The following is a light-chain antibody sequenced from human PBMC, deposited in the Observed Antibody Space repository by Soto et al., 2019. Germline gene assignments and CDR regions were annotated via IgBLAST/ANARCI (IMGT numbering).Light chain of an antibody. CDR3: QVWDISSDLVI. Sequence: SYVLTQPPSVSVAPGKTARITCGGDNIGSKSVHWYQHRSGRAPVLVIYDDSDRPSGIPERFAGSKSENTATLTINRVEAGDEADYFCQVWDISSDLVIFGGGTKVTVL. J-gene: IGLJ2*01. V-gene: IGLV3-21*04. CDR1: NIGSKS. CDR2: DDS.